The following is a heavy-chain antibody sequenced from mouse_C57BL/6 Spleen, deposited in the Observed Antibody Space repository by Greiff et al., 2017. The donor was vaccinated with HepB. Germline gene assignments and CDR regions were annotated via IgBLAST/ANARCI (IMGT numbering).Heavy chain of an antibody. CDR3: AREGSNPFAY. D-gene: IGHD1-1*01. Sequence: QVHVKQSGAELVRPGTSVKVSCKASGYAFTNYLIEWVKQRPGQGLEWIGVINPGSGGTNYNEKFKGKATLTADKSSSTAYMQLSSLTSEDSAVYFCAREGSNPFAYWGQGTLVTVSA. CDR2: INPGSGGT. CDR1: GYAFTNYL. V-gene: IGHV1-54*01. J-gene: IGHJ3*01.